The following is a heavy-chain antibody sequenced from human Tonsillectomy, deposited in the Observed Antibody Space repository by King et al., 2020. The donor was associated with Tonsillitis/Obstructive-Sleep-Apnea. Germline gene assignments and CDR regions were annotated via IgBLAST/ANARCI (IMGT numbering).Heavy chain of an antibody. Sequence: VQLVESGGGLVKPGGSLRLYCAASRFTFSDYYMSWIRQAPGKGLEWVSYISSSSIYTNYADSVRGRFTISRDKAKTLLYLQMNSLRAEDTAVYYGASAPVGEFFFAYWGQGTLVTVSS. V-gene: IGHV3-11*05. CDR2: ISSSSIYT. J-gene: IGHJ4*02. CDR1: RFTFSDYY. CDR3: ASAPVGEFFFAY. D-gene: IGHD3-16*01.